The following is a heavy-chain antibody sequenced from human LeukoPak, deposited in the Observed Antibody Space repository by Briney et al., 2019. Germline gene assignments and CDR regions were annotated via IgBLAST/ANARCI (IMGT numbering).Heavy chain of an antibody. D-gene: IGHD6-19*01. CDR1: GVIFSSYW. CDR2: INTDGTST. Sequence: GGSLRLSCAASGVIFSSYWMHWVRQAPGKGLVWVSRINTDGTSTTYADSVKGRFTISRDNAKNTLYLQINSLRAEDTAVYYCARGRAAVAGYYMDVWGKGTTVTVSS. V-gene: IGHV3-74*01. CDR3: ARGRAAVAGYYMDV. J-gene: IGHJ6*03.